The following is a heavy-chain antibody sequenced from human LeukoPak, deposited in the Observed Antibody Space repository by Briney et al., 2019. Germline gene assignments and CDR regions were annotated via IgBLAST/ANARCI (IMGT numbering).Heavy chain of an antibody. J-gene: IGHJ3*02. Sequence: GGSLRLSCAASGLTFSGSAMSWVRQAPGKGLEWVSLISGSGNSTYYADSVKGRFTISRDNSKNTLYLQMNSLRAEDTAVYYCATYPYSGYDTFGRHAFDIWGQGTMVTVSS. CDR3: ATYPYSGYDTFGRHAFDI. CDR1: GLTFSGSA. V-gene: IGHV3-23*01. CDR2: ISGSGNST. D-gene: IGHD5-12*01.